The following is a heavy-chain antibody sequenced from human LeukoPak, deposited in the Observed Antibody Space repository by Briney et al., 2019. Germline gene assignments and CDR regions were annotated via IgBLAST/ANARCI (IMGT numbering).Heavy chain of an antibody. CDR2: IRYDGSNK. V-gene: IGHV3-30*02. D-gene: IGHD2-15*01. CDR1: GFTFSSYG. Sequence: GGSLRLSCAASGFTFSSYGMHWVRQAPGKGLEWVAFIRYDGSNKYYADSVKGRFTISRDNSKNTLYLQMNNLGAEDTAVYYCAKTYCGGGSCYYFDYWGQGTLVTVSS. CDR3: AKTYCGGGSCYYFDY. J-gene: IGHJ4*02.